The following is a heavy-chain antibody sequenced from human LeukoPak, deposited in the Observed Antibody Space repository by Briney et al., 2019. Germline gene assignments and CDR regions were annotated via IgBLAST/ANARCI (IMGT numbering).Heavy chain of an antibody. J-gene: IGHJ4*02. V-gene: IGHV1-8*01. D-gene: IGHD3-22*01. CDR1: GYTFTTYD. CDR2: MNPNSGNT. Sequence: ASVKVSCKASGYTFTTYDINWVRQATGQGLEWMGWMNPNSGNTGYAQKFQGRVTMTRNTSISTAYMGLSSLRSEDTAVYYCARGYYDTNGYYYRLDSWGQGTLVTVSS. CDR3: ARGYYDTNGYYYRLDS.